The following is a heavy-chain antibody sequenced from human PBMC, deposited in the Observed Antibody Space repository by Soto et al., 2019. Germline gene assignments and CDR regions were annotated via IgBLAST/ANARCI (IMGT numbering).Heavy chain of an antibody. CDR2: ISDAGTNK. Sequence: QVTLVESGGGVVQPGRYLILSCAASGFTFSNYAIHWVRQAPGKGLEWVAVISDAGTNKYYPDSVKGRFAISRDNAKNTLYLQTTSPRAEDTAIYYCASEMGRFRGGNNWFDPWGQGTVVSLSS. V-gene: IGHV3-30*09. CDR3: ASEMGRFRGGNNWFDP. J-gene: IGHJ5*02. D-gene: IGHD1-26*01. CDR1: GFTFSNYA.